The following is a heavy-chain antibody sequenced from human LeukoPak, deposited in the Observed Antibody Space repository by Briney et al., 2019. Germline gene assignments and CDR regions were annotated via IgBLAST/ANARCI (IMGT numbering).Heavy chain of an antibody. V-gene: IGHV4-4*07. CDR1: GGSISSYY. CDR2: FYTSGST. D-gene: IGHD6-19*01. Sequence: SETLSLTCSVSGGSISSYYWSWIRQPAGKGLEYIGRFYTSGSTNYNPSLESRVTMSVDKSKNQFSLKLTSVTAAGTAVYYCARVWPGGWEFDYWGQGTLVTVSS. CDR3: ARVWPGGWEFDY. J-gene: IGHJ4*02.